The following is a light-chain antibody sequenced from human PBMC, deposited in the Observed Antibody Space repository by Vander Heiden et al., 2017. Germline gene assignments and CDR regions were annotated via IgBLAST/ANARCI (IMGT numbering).Light chain of an antibody. CDR2: DVS. V-gene: IGLV2-14*03. CDR3: TSYTKRSTLV. Sequence: QSALTQPASVSGSPGQSITISCTGTSSDVGGYNYVSWYQQHPGKALKLMIYDVSDRPAGVSNRFSVSKSGNTASLTISGLQAEDEADYYCTSYTKRSTLVFGGGTKLTVL. J-gene: IGLJ3*02. CDR1: SSDVGGYNY.